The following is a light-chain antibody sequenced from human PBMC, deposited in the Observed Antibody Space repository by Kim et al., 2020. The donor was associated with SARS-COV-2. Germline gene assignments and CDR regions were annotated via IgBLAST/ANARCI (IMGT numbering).Light chain of an antibody. CDR3: QQYGSSPRT. V-gene: IGKV3-20*01. CDR1: QSVSINY. CDR2: GAS. Sequence: SPGEAATLTSRASQSVSINYLAWYQQKPGQAPRLLIYGASSRATGIPDRFSGSGSGTDFTLTISRLEPEDFAVYYCQQYGSSPRTFGQGTKVDIK. J-gene: IGKJ1*01.